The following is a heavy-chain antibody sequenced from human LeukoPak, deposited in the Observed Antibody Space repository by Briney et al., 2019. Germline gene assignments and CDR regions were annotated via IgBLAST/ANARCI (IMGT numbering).Heavy chain of an antibody. CDR1: GGSISSGSYF. V-gene: IGHV4-61*02. CDR3: ARFYDFWSGFDY. D-gene: IGHD3-3*01. J-gene: IGHJ4*02. CDR2: IYTSGTT. Sequence: PSETLSLTCTVSGGSISSGSYFWNWIRQPAGKGLEWIGRIYTSGTTNYNPSLKSRVTISVDTSKNQFSLKLSSVTAADTAVYYCARFYDFWSGFDYWGQGTLVTVSS.